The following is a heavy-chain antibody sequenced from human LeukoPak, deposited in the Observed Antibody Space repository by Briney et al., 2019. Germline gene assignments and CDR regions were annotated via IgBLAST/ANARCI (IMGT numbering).Heavy chain of an antibody. CDR3: ARGHPSSSWYGAPYYYYYGMDV. D-gene: IGHD6-13*01. J-gene: IGHJ6*02. CDR1: GGSFSGYY. V-gene: IGHV4-34*01. CDR2: INHSGST. Sequence: PSETLSLTCAVYGGSFSGYYWSWIRQPPGKGLEWIGEINHSGSTNYNPSLKSRVTISVDTSKNQFSLKLSSVTAADTAVYYCARGHPSSSWYGAPYYYYYGMDVWGQGTTVTVSS.